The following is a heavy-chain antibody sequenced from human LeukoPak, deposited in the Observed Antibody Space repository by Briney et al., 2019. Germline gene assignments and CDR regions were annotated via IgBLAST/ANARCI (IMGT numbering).Heavy chain of an antibody. V-gene: IGHV1-69*05. J-gene: IGHJ4*02. D-gene: IGHD3-10*01. CDR3: ARRFQINYFDY. CDR2: IIPIFGTA. Sequence: ASVKVSCKASGGTFSNYAISWVRQAPGQGLEWMGGIIPIFGTANYAQKLQDRVTLSMEESTSTAYMELSSLRSEDTAVYYCARRFQINYFDYWGRGTLVTVSS. CDR1: GGTFSNYA.